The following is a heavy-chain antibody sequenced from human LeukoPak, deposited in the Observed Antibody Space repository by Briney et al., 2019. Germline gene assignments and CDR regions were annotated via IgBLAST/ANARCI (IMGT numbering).Heavy chain of an antibody. V-gene: IGHV1-2*06. J-gene: IGHJ3*02. CDR1: GYTFTGYY. CDR3: ARADCSSISCLNAFDI. Sequence: GASVKVSCKASGYTFTGYYMHWMRQAPGQGLEWMGRINPNSGGTNSAQKFQVRVTMTRDTSISTAYMELSRLRSDDTAVYYCARADCSSISCLNAFDIWGQGTMVTVFS. CDR2: INPNSGGT. D-gene: IGHD2-2*01.